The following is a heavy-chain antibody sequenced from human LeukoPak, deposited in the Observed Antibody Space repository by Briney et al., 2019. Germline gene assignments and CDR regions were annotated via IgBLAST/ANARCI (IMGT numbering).Heavy chain of an antibody. V-gene: IGHV4-34*01. J-gene: IGHJ4*02. D-gene: IGHD3-22*01. CDR2: IDHSGST. CDR3: ARGPHYYYYDSSGPHDHYFDY. Sequence: SETLSLTCAVYGGSFSGYYWSWIRQPPGKGLEWIGEIDHSGSTNYNPSLKSRVTISVDTSKNQFSLKLSSVTAADTAVYYCARGPHYYYYDSSGPHDHYFDYWGQGTLVTVSS. CDR1: GGSFSGYY.